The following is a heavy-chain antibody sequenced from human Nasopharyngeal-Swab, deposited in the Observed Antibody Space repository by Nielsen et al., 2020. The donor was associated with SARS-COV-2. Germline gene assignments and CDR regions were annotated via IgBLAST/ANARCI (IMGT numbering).Heavy chain of an antibody. Sequence: GGSLRLSCAVSGFTFSNSWVHWVRQAPGKGPVWVSRVNSDGSRTGYADSVKGRFTLSIDNAKNTVYLQMNSLRDDDTAVYYCAKGAAARIFYWYFDLWGRGTRLTVSS. CDR2: VNSDGSRT. CDR1: GFTFSNSW. J-gene: IGHJ2*01. CDR3: AKGAAARIFYWYFDL. D-gene: IGHD2-15*01. V-gene: IGHV3-74*01.